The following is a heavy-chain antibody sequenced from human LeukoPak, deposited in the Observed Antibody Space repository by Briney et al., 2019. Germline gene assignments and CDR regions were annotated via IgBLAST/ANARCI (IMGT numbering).Heavy chain of an antibody. D-gene: IGHD2-21*01. V-gene: IGHV3-15*01. Sequence: GGSLRLSCAASGFSIYNAWMTWVRQAPGKGLEWVGRIKSKDDGGTIDYAAPVKDRFIFSRDDSKNTLYLQMNSLKTEDTAVYSCATYCGSDHCYDPWGQGTLVIVSS. CDR2: IKSKDDGGTI. J-gene: IGHJ5*02. CDR3: ATYCGSDHCYDP. CDR1: GFSIYNAW.